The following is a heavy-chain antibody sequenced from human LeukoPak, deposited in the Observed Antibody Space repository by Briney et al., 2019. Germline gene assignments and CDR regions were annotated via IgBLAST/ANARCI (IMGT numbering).Heavy chain of an antibody. CDR2: INPNSGGT. CDR1: GYTFTGYY. V-gene: IGHV1-2*06. D-gene: IGHD3-10*01. CDR3: ARDQKYYGSGSYSGPDY. Sequence: ASVKVSCKASGYTFTGYYMHWVRQAPGQGLEWMGRINPNSGGTNYAQKFQGRVTMTRDTSISTAYMELSRLRSDDTAVYYCARDQKYYGSGSYSGPDYWGQGTLVTVSS. J-gene: IGHJ4*02.